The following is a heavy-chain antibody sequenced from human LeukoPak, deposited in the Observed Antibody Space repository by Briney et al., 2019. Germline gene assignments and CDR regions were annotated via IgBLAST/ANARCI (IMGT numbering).Heavy chain of an antibody. CDR3: ARDRVGLTYYGMDV. CDR2: IYYSGST. J-gene: IGHJ6*02. CDR1: GGSISSGGYY. V-gene: IGHV4-31*03. D-gene: IGHD2-8*01. Sequence: PSQTLSLTCTVSGGSISSGGYYWSWIRQHPGKGLEWIGYIYYSGSTYYNPSLKSRVTISVDTPKNQFSLKLSSVTAADTAVYYCARDRVGLTYYGMDVWGQGTTVTVSS.